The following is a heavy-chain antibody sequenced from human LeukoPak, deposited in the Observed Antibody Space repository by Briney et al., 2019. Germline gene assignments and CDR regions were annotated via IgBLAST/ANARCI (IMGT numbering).Heavy chain of an antibody. D-gene: IGHD6-13*01. CDR1: GGSLSSYY. Sequence: SETLSLTCTVSGGSLSSYYWSWIRQPPGKGLEWIGYIYYSGSTNYNPSLKSRVTISVDTSENQFSLKLSSVTAADTAVYYCAREYGYSSSWLVGGYFDYWGQGTLVTVSS. V-gene: IGHV4-59*01. CDR3: AREYGYSSSWLVGGYFDY. CDR2: IYYSGST. J-gene: IGHJ4*02.